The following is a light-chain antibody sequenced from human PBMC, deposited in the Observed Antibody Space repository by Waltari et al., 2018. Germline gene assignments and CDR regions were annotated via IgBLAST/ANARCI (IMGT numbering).Light chain of an antibody. CDR1: SSDIGGYNL. J-gene: IGLJ3*02. CDR3: CSYAGGSTWV. CDR2: EVN. Sequence: QSALTQPAAVSGSPGQSITISCTGTSSDIGGYNLVSWYLQYPGKAPKLIIYEVNRWPSGVSHRFSGSKSCNTACLTISGLQADDEADYYCCSYAGGSTWVFGGGTKLTVL. V-gene: IGLV2-23*02.